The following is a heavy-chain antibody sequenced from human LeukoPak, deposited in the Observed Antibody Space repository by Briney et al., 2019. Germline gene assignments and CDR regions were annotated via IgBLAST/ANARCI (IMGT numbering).Heavy chain of an antibody. V-gene: IGHV5-51*01. D-gene: IGHD5-24*01. CDR3: ARQSRDGYKGYFDY. J-gene: IGHJ4*02. CDR1: GYSFSTYW. CDR2: IYPGDSDT. Sequence: GESLKISCQGSGYSFSTYWITWVRQMPGKGLEWMGIIYPGDSDTRYSPSFQGQVTISADKSISTAYLQWSSLKASDTAMYYCARQSRDGYKGYFDYWGQGTLVTVSS.